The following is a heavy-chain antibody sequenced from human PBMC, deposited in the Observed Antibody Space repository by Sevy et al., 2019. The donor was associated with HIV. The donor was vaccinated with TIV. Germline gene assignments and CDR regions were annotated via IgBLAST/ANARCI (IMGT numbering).Heavy chain of an antibody. Sequence: GGSLRLSCAASGFTFSSYVMHWVRQAPGKGLEWVALIWYDGTIKYYADSVKGRFTISRDNSKDTLFLQMNSLTPEDTAGYYCAGGGGYCGGDCYSIDYWGQGALVTVSS. V-gene: IGHV3-33*08. J-gene: IGHJ4*02. D-gene: IGHD2-21*02. CDR2: IWYDGTIK. CDR3: AGGGGYCGGDCYSIDY. CDR1: GFTFSSYV.